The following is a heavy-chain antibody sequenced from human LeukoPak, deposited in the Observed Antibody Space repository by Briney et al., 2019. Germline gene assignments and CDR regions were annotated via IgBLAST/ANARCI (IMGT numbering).Heavy chain of an antibody. J-gene: IGHJ4*02. CDR2: FDPEDGET. CDR3: ATGPKMVRGVKDY. D-gene: IGHD3-10*01. CDR1: GYTLTELS. Sequence: GASVKVSCKVSGYTLTELSMHWVRQAPGKGLEGMGGFDPEDGETIYAQKFQGRVTMTEDTSTDTAYMELSSLRSEDTAVYYCATGPKMVRGVKDYWGQGTLVTVSS. V-gene: IGHV1-24*01.